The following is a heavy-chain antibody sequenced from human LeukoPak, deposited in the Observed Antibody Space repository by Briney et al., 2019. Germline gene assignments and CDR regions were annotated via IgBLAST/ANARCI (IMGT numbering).Heavy chain of an antibody. CDR2: IYYSGST. CDR1: GGSISSYY. D-gene: IGHD6-19*01. Sequence: SETLSLTCTVSGGSISSYYWSWIRQPPGKGLEWIGYIYYSGSTNYNPSLKSRVTISVDTSKNQFSLKLSSVTAADTAVYYCARDPQGFSSGWTGYFDYWGQGTLVTVSS. CDR3: ARDPQGFSSGWTGYFDY. J-gene: IGHJ4*02. V-gene: IGHV4-59*12.